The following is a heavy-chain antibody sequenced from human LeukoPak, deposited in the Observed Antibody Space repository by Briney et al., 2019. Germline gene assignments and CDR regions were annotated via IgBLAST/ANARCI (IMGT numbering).Heavy chain of an antibody. D-gene: IGHD3-10*01. CDR2: MNADGSST. J-gene: IGHJ4*02. Sequence: GGSLRLSCAATGFTLSMDWMHWVRQAPGKGLVWVSGMNADGSSTNYADSVKGRFTISRDNAKNSLYLQMNSLRAEDTAVYYCARAFDSGFFDYWGQGTLVTVSS. CDR1: GFTLSMDW. V-gene: IGHV3-74*01. CDR3: ARAFDSGFFDY.